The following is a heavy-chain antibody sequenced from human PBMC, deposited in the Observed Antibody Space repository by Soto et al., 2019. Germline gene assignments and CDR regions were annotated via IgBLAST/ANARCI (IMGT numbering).Heavy chain of an antibody. V-gene: IGHV4-30-2*05. CDR3: ARGPSGDKVDS. Sequence: SETLSLTCAVSGGSISSGGYSWSWIRQPPGKGLEWTGYIYHSGSTYNNPSLESRVTMSVDTSKNQLSLTLSSVSAADTAVYYCARGPSGDKVDSWGQGTLVTVSS. D-gene: IGHD7-27*01. CDR2: IYHSGST. J-gene: IGHJ4*02. CDR1: GGSISSGGYS.